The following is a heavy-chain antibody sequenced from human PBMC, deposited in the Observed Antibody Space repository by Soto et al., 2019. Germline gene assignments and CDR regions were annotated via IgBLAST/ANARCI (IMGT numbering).Heavy chain of an antibody. CDR1: GYTFTSYA. Sequence: ASVKVSCKASGYTFTSYAMHWVRQAPGQRLEWMGWINAGNGNTKYSQKFQGRVTITRDTSASTAYMELSSLRSEDTAVYYCARAPAAIYYYYMDVWGKGTTVTVSS. J-gene: IGHJ6*03. CDR3: ARAPAAIYYYYMDV. D-gene: IGHD2-2*01. V-gene: IGHV1-3*01. CDR2: INAGNGNT.